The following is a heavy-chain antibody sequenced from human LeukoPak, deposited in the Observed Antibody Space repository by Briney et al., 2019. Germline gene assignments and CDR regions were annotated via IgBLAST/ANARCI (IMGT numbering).Heavy chain of an antibody. V-gene: IGHV3-9*01. CDR3: AKLIREVTTYDY. Sequence: GGSLRLSCAVSGFTFDDYAMHWVRQAPGKGLEWVSGISWNSGSIGYADSVKGRFTVSRDNAKNSLFLQMNTLRVEDTAVYYCAKLIREVTTYDYWGPGALVTVSS. CDR1: GFTFDDYA. J-gene: IGHJ4*02. D-gene: IGHD1-1*01. CDR2: ISWNSGSI.